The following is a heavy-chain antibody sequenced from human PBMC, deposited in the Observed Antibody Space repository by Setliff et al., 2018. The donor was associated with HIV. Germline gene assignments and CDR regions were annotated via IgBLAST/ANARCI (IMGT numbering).Heavy chain of an antibody. CDR1: GFTFNAYE. D-gene: IGHD1-26*01. Sequence: HPGGSLRLSCAASGFTFNAYEMNWVRQARGKGLEWISYISTSGTTTSYADSVKARFTISRDNANNSLYLQMNNLRAEDTAVYYCAREGGSYRRGYYFDYWGQGMLVTVSS. CDR2: ISTSGTTT. V-gene: IGHV3-48*03. J-gene: IGHJ4*02. CDR3: AREGGSYRRGYYFDY.